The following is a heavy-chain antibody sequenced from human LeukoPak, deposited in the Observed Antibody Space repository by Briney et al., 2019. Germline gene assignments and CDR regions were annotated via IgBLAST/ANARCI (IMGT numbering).Heavy chain of an antibody. D-gene: IGHD1-26*01. J-gene: IGHJ4*02. CDR3: AIMGEIVVPSSDY. CDR1: GFTFSSYW. V-gene: IGHV3-74*01. CDR2: INSDGSST. Sequence: GGSLRLSCAASGFTFSSYWMHWVRQAPGKGLVWVSRINSDGSSTSYADSVKRRFTISRDNAKNTLYLQMNSLRAEDTAVYYCAIMGEIVVPSSDYWGQGTLVTVSS.